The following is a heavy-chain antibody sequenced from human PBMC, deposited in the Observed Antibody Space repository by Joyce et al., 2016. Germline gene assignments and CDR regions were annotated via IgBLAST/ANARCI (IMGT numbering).Heavy chain of an antibody. D-gene: IGHD3-22*01. CDR2: IYYTGST. Sequence: QVRLQESGPGLVKPSQTLSLTCTVSGGCISIGNYYWNWIRQHPGQGLEWIGYIYYTGSTSYNPSLKNRISMSVDTPQNQCSLKLTSVTGADTAVYYCARDTYDSTGSPGGFDPWGRGTLVTVSS. V-gene: IGHV4-31*03. CDR1: GGCISIGNYY. J-gene: IGHJ5*02. CDR3: ARDTYDSTGSPGGFDP.